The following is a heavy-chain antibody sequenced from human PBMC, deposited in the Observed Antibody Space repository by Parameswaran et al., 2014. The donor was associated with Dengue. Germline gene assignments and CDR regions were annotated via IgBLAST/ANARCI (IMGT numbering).Heavy chain of an antibody. CDR3: AKSGLRGAYYYYYMDV. J-gene: IGHJ6*03. CDR2: ISDSGDTT. CDR1: GFTFSSYW. D-gene: IGHD3-10*01. V-gene: IGHV3-23*01. Sequence: GSLRLSCAASGFTFSSYWMHWVRQAPGKGLEWVSAISDSGDTTYYADSVKGRFTISRDNSKNTLFLQVNSLRAEDTAVYYCAKSGLRGAYYYYYMDVWGKGTTVTVSS.